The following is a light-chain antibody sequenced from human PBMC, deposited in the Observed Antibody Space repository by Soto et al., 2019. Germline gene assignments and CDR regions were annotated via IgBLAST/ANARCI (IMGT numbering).Light chain of an antibody. CDR1: QSLLHSNGYNY. Sequence: IVMTQSPLSLPVTPGEPASISCRSSQSLLHSNGYNYLDWYLQKPGQSPQLLIYLGSNRASGVPDRFSGSGSGTDFTLNISRVEAEDVGVYYCMQALQTPTFGQGTKVDIK. J-gene: IGKJ1*01. V-gene: IGKV2-28*01. CDR3: MQALQTPT. CDR2: LGS.